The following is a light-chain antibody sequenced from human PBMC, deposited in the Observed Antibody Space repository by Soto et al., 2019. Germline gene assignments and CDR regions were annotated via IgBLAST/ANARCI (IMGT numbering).Light chain of an antibody. CDR2: DNN. CDR1: SSNIGNNY. J-gene: IGLJ3*02. V-gene: IGLV1-51*01. Sequence: QSALTQPPSVSAAPGQKVTISCSGRSSNIGNNYVSWYQQVPGTAPKLLIYDNNKRPSGIPDRFSGSKSGTSATLGITGLQTGDDADYYCGAWDSSLTAVVFGGGTKLTVL. CDR3: GAWDSSLTAVV.